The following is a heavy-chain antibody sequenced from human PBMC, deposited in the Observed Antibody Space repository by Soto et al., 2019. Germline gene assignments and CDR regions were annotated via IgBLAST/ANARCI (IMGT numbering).Heavy chain of an antibody. Sequence: QITLKESGPTLVKPTQTLTLTCTFSGFSLSTSGVGVGWIRQPPGKALEWLALIYWDDDKRYSPSLKSRLTITKDTSKNQVVLTITNMDPVDTATYYCAHRPYYYDSSGYSREGYFQHWGQGTLVTVSS. J-gene: IGHJ1*01. D-gene: IGHD3-22*01. CDR2: IYWDDDK. V-gene: IGHV2-5*02. CDR3: AHRPYYYDSSGYSREGYFQH. CDR1: GFSLSTSGVG.